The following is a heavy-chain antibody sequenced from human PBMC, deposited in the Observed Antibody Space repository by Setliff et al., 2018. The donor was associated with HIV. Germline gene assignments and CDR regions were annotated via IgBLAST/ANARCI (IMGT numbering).Heavy chain of an antibody. CDR1: GGTFSSYA. D-gene: IGHD3-22*01. V-gene: IGHV1-69*13. Sequence: SVKVSCKASGGTFSSYAISWVRQAPGQGLEWMGGIIPIFGTANYAQKFQGRGTITADESTSTAYMELSSLRSEDTAVYYCAGEGGDSSGYYYWFDPWGQGTLVTVSS. J-gene: IGHJ5*02. CDR2: IIPIFGTA. CDR3: AGEGGDSSGYYYWFDP.